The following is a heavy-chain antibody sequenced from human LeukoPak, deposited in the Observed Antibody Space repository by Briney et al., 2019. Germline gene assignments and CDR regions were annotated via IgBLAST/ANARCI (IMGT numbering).Heavy chain of an antibody. J-gene: IGHJ4*02. CDR2: ISYDGSNK. CDR1: GFTFSSYA. Sequence: GRSLRLSCAASGFTFSSYAMHWVRQAPGKGLEWVAVISYDGSNKYYAHSVKGRFTISRDNTKNTLYLQMNSLRAEDTAVYYCAKSPGVWGSYLFDYWGQGTLVTVSS. V-gene: IGHV3-30*04. CDR3: AKSPGVWGSYLFDY. D-gene: IGHD3-16*01.